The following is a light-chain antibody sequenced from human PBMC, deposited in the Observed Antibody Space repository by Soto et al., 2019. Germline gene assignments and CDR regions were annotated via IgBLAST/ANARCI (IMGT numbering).Light chain of an antibody. CDR2: GAS. V-gene: IGKV3-20*01. J-gene: IGKJ4*01. CDR3: HQYDSSPLT. Sequence: EIVLTQSPGTLSLSPGERATLSCRASQSVSSSYLAWYQQKPGQAPRLLIYGASSRATGIPDRFSGSGSGTDFTLTNSRLEPEDFAVYYCHQYDSSPLTFGGGTKAEIK. CDR1: QSVSSSY.